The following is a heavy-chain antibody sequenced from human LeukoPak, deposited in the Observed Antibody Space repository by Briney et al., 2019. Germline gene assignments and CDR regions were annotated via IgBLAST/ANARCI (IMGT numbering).Heavy chain of an antibody. D-gene: IGHD6-19*01. J-gene: IGHJ4*02. CDR3: ARDGSGWYDY. V-gene: IGHV3-74*01. CDR1: GFTFSSYE. Sequence: GGSLRLSCAASGFTFSSYEMNWVRQAPGKGLVWVSRINSDGSSTSYADSVKGRFTISRDNAKNSLYLQMNSLRAEDTGVYYCARDGSGWYDYWGQGILVTVSS. CDR2: INSDGSST.